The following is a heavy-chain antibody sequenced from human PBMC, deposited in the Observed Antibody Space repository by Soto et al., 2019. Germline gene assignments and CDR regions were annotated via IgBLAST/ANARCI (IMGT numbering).Heavy chain of an antibody. CDR3: ARGGGSGYSYGPPVTPFRFDP. J-gene: IGHJ5*02. V-gene: IGHV4-59*01. D-gene: IGHD5-18*01. CDR1: GGSISSYY. Sequence: PSETLSLTCTVSGGSISSYYWSWIRQPPGKGLEWIGYIYYSGSTNYNPSLKSRVTISVDTSKNQFSLKLSSVTAADTAVYYCARGGGSGYSYGPPVTPFRFDPWGQGTLVTVSS. CDR2: IYYSGST.